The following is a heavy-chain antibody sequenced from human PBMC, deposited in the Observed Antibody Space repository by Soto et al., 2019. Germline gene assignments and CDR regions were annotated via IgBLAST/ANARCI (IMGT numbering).Heavy chain of an antibody. J-gene: IGHJ5*02. Sequence: PSETLSLTCAVSGGSISSSNWWSWVRQPPGKGLEWIGEIYHSGSTNYNPSLKSRVTISVDKSKNQFSLKLSSVTAADTAVYYCARVAFDCSGGSCSGPYNWFDPWGQGTLVTVSS. D-gene: IGHD2-15*01. CDR2: IYHSGST. V-gene: IGHV4-4*02. CDR1: GGSISSSNW. CDR3: ARVAFDCSGGSCSGPYNWFDP.